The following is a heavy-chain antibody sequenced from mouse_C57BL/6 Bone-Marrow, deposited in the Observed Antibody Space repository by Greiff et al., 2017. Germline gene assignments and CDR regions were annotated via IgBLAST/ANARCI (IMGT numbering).Heavy chain of an antibody. CDR3: TRYYYDYDGAWFAY. CDR1: GYTFTDYE. Sequence: QVQLQQSGAELVRPGASVTLSCKASGYTFTDYEMHWVKQTPVHGLEWIGAIDPETGGTAYNQKFKGKAILTADKSSSTAYMELRSLTSEGSAVYYCTRYYYDYDGAWFAYWDQGTLVTVSA. CDR2: IDPETGGT. V-gene: IGHV1-15*01. D-gene: IGHD2-4*01. J-gene: IGHJ3*01.